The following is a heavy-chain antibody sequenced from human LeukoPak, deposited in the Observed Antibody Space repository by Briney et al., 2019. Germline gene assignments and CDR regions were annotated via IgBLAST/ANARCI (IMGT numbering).Heavy chain of an antibody. J-gene: IGHJ4*02. V-gene: IGHV3-7*01. Sequence: GGSLRLSCAASGFTFSSYWMSWVRQAPGKGLEWVANLKQDGREKFYVDSVKGRFSISRDNAKKSLYLQMNSLRAEDTAVYYCAREGHETFDYWGQGTLVTVSS. CDR1: GFTFSSYW. CDR2: LKQDGREK. CDR3: AREGHETFDY.